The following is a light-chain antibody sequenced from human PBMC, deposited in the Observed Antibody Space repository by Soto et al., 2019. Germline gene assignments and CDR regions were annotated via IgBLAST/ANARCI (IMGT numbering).Light chain of an antibody. CDR1: SSDVGGYKF. CDR3: SSYTSAITLV. Sequence: SVLTQPASVSGSPGQSITISCTGTSSDVGGYKFVSWYQQVPGKAPKLIIYEVSNRPSGVSHRFSGSKSGNTASLTISGLQTADEAYYYCSSYTSAITLVFGTGTKVTVL. J-gene: IGLJ1*01. V-gene: IGLV2-14*01. CDR2: EVS.